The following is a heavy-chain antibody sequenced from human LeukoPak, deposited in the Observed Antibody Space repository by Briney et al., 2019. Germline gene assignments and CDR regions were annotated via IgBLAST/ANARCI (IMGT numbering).Heavy chain of an antibody. J-gene: IGHJ6*02. CDR1: GISFSTYA. V-gene: IGHV3-20*04. CDR2: INWNAGST. CDR3: ARRMEDGMDV. Sequence: GGSLRLSCAASGISFSTYAMSWVRQAPGKGLEWVSGINWNAGSTGYADSVKGRFTISRDNAKNSLYLQMNSLRAEDTALYYCARRMEDGMDVWGQGTTVTVSS. D-gene: IGHD2-8*01.